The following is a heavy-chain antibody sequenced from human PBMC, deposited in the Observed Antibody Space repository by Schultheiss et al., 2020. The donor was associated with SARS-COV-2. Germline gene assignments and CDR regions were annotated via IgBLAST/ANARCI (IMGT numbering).Heavy chain of an antibody. CDR2: VYSGGNT. CDR3: ARGRGRIFVVGGMDV. J-gene: IGHJ6*02. V-gene: IGHV4-39*07. CDR1: GGSVSSGSYY. D-gene: IGHD2-2*01. Sequence: SETLSLTCTVSGGSVSSGSYYWSWIRQPPGKGLEWITTVYSGGNTYYNPSLKSRVTISVDTSKKQLSLKLNSVTAADTAVYYCARGRGRIFVVGGMDVWGQGTMVTVSS.